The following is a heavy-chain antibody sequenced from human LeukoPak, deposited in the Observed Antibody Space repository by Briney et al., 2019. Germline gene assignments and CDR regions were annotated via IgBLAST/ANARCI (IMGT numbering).Heavy chain of an antibody. Sequence: SETLSLTCAVYGGSFSGYYWSWIRQPPGKGLEWIGEINHSGSTNYNPSLKSRVTISVDTSKNQFSLKLSSVTAADTAVYYCARGFLDCSSTSCHYYFDYWGQGSLVTVSS. D-gene: IGHD2-2*01. CDR2: INHSGST. CDR3: ARGFLDCSSTSCHYYFDY. V-gene: IGHV4-34*01. J-gene: IGHJ4*02. CDR1: GGSFSGYY.